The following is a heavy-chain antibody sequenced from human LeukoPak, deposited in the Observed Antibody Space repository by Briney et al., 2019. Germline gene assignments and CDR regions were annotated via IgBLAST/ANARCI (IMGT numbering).Heavy chain of an antibody. Sequence: SETLSLTCTVSGYSISSGYYWGWIRQPPGKGLEWIGSIYHSGSTYYNPSLKSRVTISVDTSKNQFSLKLSSVTAADTAVYYCASLQLWSPATFFDYWGQGTLVTVSS. CDR3: ASLQLWSPATFFDY. D-gene: IGHD5-18*01. V-gene: IGHV4-38-2*02. CDR2: IYHSGST. J-gene: IGHJ4*02. CDR1: GYSISSGYY.